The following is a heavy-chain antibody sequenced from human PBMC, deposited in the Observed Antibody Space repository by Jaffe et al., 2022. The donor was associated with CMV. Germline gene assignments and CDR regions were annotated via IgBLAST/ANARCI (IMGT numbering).Heavy chain of an antibody. CDR2: ISPGDSDT. V-gene: IGHV5-51*01. D-gene: IGHD3-10*01. J-gene: IGHJ6*03. Sequence: EVQLVQSGAEVKKPGESLRISCKTSGYNFIDYWIAWVRQMPGEGLEWMGIISPGDSDTRYGPSFEGQVAMSVDRSFSTAYLQLSNLKASDTATYFCARRFGSGPYYRNHFYLDVWGKGTTVTVSS. CDR3: ARRFGSGPYYRNHFYLDV. CDR1: GYNFIDYW.